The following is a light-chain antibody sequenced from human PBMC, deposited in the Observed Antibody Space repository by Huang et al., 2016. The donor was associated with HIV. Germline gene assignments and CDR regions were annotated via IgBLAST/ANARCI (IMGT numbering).Light chain of an antibody. CDR3: QQSFSVPRT. Sequence: DIQMTQSPPSLSASVGDRVTFTCRANQNITKSLNWYQQKPGKAPKLLIYTASTLESGVPSRLRGGGSGSRFTLNITNLQPEDFATYYCQQSFSVPRTFG. CDR1: QNITKS. J-gene: IGKJ1*01. CDR2: TAS. V-gene: IGKV1-39*01.